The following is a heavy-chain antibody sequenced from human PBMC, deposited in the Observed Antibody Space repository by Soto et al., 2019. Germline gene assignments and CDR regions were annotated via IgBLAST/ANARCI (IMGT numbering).Heavy chain of an antibody. CDR2: ISDSGGST. CDR1: GFTFSSYA. J-gene: IGHJ3*02. D-gene: IGHD4-17*01. Sequence: EVQLLESGGGLVPPGGSLRLSCAASGFTFSSYAMSWVRQAPGKGLEWVSSISDSGGSTYYEDSVKGRFIISKDNSKDMLYLQMNSLKAEDTDVYYCATDAGVHYGDSSSDDFDIWGQGTMVTVSS. V-gene: IGHV3-23*01. CDR3: ATDAGVHYGDSSSDDFDI.